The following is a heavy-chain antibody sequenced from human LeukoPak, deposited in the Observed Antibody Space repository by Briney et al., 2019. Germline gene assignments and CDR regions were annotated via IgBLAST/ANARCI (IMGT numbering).Heavy chain of an antibody. D-gene: IGHD3-9*01. V-gene: IGHV1-24*01. J-gene: IGHJ4*02. Sequence: ASVKVSCKVSGYTLAELSMHWVRQAPGKGLEWMGGFDPEDGETIYAQEFQGRVTMTEDTSTDTAYMELSSLRSEDTAVYYCATVAYYDILTGYYRGSSWYFDYWGQGTLVTVSS. CDR2: FDPEDGET. CDR1: GYTLAELS. CDR3: ATVAYYDILTGYYRGSSWYFDY.